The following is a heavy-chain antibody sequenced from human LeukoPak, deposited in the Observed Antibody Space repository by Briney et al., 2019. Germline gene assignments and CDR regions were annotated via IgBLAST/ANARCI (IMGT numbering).Heavy chain of an antibody. V-gene: IGHV3-23*01. CDR1: GFTFSSYA. Sequence: SGGSLRLSCAASGFTFSSYAMSWVRQAPGKGLEWVSAISGSGGSTYYADSVKGRFTNSRDNSKNTLYLQMNSLRAEDTAVYYCAKERGYSGYELFDYWGQGTLVTVSS. CDR3: AKERGYSGYELFDY. J-gene: IGHJ4*02. CDR2: ISGSGGST. D-gene: IGHD5-12*01.